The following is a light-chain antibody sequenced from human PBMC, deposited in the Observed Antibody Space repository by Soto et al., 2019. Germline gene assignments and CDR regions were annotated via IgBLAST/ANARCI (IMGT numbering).Light chain of an antibody. CDR2: EVN. Sequence: QSALTQPPSASGSPGQSVAISCTGTSSDVGGYNYVSRYQQHPGKAPKLTIYEVNKRPSGVPDRFSGSKSGNTASLTVSGLQAEDEADYYCSSYAGSSNVFGTGTKVTVL. V-gene: IGLV2-8*01. CDR3: SSYAGSSNV. CDR1: SSDVGGYNY. J-gene: IGLJ1*01.